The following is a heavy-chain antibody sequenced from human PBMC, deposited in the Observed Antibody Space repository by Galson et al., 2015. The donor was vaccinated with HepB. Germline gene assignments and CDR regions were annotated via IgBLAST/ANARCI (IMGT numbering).Heavy chain of an antibody. J-gene: IGHJ4*02. CDR2: VSGNSVYT. CDR1: GFTFRDWF. V-gene: IGHV3-11*06. Sequence: LRLSCAASGFTFRDWFMSWIRQAPGKGLEWVSYVSGNSVYTNYADSVKGRFTISRDNVGNSLYLQMNSLRAEDTAIYYCVRENYANPDYWGQGALVTVSS. CDR3: VRENYANPDY. D-gene: IGHD3-16*01.